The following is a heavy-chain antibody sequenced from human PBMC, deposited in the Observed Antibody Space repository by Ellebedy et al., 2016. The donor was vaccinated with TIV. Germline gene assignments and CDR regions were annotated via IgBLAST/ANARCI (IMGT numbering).Heavy chain of an antibody. Sequence: GGSLRLSCAASGFTFSNYGMHWVRQAPGKGLEWVAVISYDGSNKYYADSVKGRFTISRDNSKNTLWLEMNSLRVEDTAVYYCASLLGGNTNGYIFDYWGQGTLVTVSS. D-gene: IGHD2-8*01. CDR1: GFTFSNYG. CDR3: ASLLGGNTNGYIFDY. V-gene: IGHV3-30*03. J-gene: IGHJ4*02. CDR2: ISYDGSNK.